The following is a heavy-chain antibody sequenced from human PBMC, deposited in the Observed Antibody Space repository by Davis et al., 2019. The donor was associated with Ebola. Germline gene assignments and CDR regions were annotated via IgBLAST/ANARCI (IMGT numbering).Heavy chain of an antibody. V-gene: IGHV3-21*03. CDR3: TTSDYIWGSLIDY. Sequence: GESLKISCAASGFTFSSYWMHWVRQAPGKGLEWVSSISSSSSYIYYADSVKGRFTISRDNAKNSLYLQMNSLRAEDTAVYYCTTSDYIWGSLIDYWGQGTLVTVSS. CDR2: ISSSSSYI. D-gene: IGHD3-16*01. CDR1: GFTFSSYW. J-gene: IGHJ4*02.